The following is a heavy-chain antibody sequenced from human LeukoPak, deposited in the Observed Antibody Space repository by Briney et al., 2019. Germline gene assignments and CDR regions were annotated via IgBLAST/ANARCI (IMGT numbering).Heavy chain of an antibody. V-gene: IGHV3-7*01. Sequence: TGGSLRLPCAVSGFPLSTYWMTWVRQAPGKGLEGVANIKRDGSEQNYVDSVKRRFTISRDDDKNSLFLQMSSLRAEDTAVYFCARNDVPAAGDYWGQGTLVTVSS. CDR2: IKRDGSEQ. D-gene: IGHD6-13*01. J-gene: IGHJ4*02. CDR1: GFPLSTYW. CDR3: ARNDVPAAGDY.